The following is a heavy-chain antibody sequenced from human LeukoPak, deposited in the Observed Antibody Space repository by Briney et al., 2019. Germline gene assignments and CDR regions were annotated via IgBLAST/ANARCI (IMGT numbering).Heavy chain of an antibody. D-gene: IGHD1-26*01. CDR2: ISVSGSYT. V-gene: IGHV3-11*03. Sequence: GGSLRLSCAASGFTFSDYYMSWIRQAPGKGLEWISYISVSGSYTNYADSVKGRFTISRNNAKNSLYLQMISLRAEDTAVYYCARCGTPNNYYGYGVDVSGQGTTVIVSS. CDR1: GFTFSDYY. J-gene: IGHJ6*02. CDR3: ARCGTPNNYYGYGVDV.